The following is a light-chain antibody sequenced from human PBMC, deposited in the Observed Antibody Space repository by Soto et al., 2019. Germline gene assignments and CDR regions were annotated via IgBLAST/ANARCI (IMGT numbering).Light chain of an antibody. V-gene: IGKV1-6*01. CDR2: GAS. CDR3: LQNYYSFRT. CDR1: QGIAKD. Sequence: AIQLTQSPSSLSASVGDRVTITCRASQGIAKDLGWYQQKPGKAPRLLIFGASFLQSGVPSRFSGSGSGTDCTLTINGLQPEDFATYYCLQNYYSFRTFGQGTKVEIK. J-gene: IGKJ1*01.